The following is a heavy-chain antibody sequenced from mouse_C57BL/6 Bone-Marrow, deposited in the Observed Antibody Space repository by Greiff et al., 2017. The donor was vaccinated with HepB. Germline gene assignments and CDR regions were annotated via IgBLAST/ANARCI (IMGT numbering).Heavy chain of an antibody. CDR2: INPGSGGT. Sequence: QVQLQQSGAELVRPGTSVKVSCKASGYAFTNYLIEWVKQRPGQGLEWIGVINPGSGGTNYNEKFKGKATLTADKSSSTAYMQLSSLTSEDSAVYFCARVLRSWYFDVWGTGTTVTVSS. CDR1: GYAFTNYL. D-gene: IGHD1-1*01. V-gene: IGHV1-54*01. J-gene: IGHJ1*03. CDR3: ARVLRSWYFDV.